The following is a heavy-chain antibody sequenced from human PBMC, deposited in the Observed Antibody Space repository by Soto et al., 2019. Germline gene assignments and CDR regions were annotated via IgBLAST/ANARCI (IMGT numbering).Heavy chain of an antibody. CDR3: ARDVTLWQGDSSAYDAFDI. D-gene: IGHD3-22*01. Sequence: GGSLRLSCAVSGFTFSTYKMSWVRQAPGKGLEWVSFISSSSSYIEYADSVTGRFTISRDNANNSLYLQMSSLRVEDTAVYYCARDVTLWQGDSSAYDAFDIWGQGTMVTVSS. CDR1: GFTFSTYK. CDR2: ISSSSSYI. V-gene: IGHV3-21*01. J-gene: IGHJ3*02.